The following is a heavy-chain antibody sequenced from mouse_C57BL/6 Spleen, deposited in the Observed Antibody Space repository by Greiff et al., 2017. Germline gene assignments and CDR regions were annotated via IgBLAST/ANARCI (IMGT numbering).Heavy chain of an antibody. D-gene: IGHD2-3*01. CDR3: ARFGGYYPYWYCDV. J-gene: IGHJ1*03. Sequence: QVQLQQPGTELVKPGASVKLSCKASGYTFTSYWMHWVKQRPGQGLEWIGNINPSNGGTNYNEKFKSKATLTVDKSSSTAYMQLSSLTSEDSAVYYCARFGGYYPYWYCDVWGTGTTVTVSS. CDR1: GYTFTSYW. V-gene: IGHV1-53*01. CDR2: INPSNGGT.